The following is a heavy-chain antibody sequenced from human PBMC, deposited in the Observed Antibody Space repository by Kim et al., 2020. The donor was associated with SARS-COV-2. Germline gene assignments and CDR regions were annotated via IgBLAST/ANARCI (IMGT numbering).Heavy chain of an antibody. CDR2: ISDEGSDK. Sequence: GGSLRLSCAASGFIFSNYGMHWVRQAPGKGLEWVTFISDEGSDKNYADSVKGRFTISRDNSKNILYLQVNSLRAEDTAVYYCAKDLPTYYYGRRGYTLDYWGRGTLITVSS. V-gene: IGHV3-30*18. D-gene: IGHD3-22*01. CDR1: GFIFSNYG. J-gene: IGHJ4*02. CDR3: AKDLPTYYYGRRGYTLDY.